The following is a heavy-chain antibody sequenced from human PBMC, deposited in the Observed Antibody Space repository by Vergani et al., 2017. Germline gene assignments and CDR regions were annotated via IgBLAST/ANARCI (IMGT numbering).Heavy chain of an antibody. CDR1: GGSISSYY. CDR3: ARQGVRLNRSDNYYYYGMDV. J-gene: IGHJ6*02. Sequence: QVQLQESGPGLVKPSETLSLTCTVSGGSISSYYWSWIRQPPGKGLEWIGYIYYSGSTNYNPSLKSRVTISVDTSKNQFSLKLSSVTAADTAVYYCARQGVRLNRSDNYYYYGMDVWGQGTTVTVSS. V-gene: IGHV4-59*01. D-gene: IGHD3-3*01. CDR2: IYYSGST.